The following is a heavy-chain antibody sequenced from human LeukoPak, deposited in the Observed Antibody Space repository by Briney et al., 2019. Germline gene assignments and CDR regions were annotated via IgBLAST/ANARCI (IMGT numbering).Heavy chain of an antibody. CDR2: ISYDGRNK. CDR3: SKATPPRDGSNPDY. V-gene: IGHV3-30*18. CDR1: GFIFSSYG. D-gene: IGHD4-4*01. J-gene: IGHJ4*02. Sequence: PGRSLRLSCAASGFIFSSYGMHWVRQAPGKGLEWVAVISYDGRNKYYADSVKGRFTISRDNSKNTLYLQMNSLRAEDTALYYRSKATPPRDGSNPDYRGQGTLVTVSS.